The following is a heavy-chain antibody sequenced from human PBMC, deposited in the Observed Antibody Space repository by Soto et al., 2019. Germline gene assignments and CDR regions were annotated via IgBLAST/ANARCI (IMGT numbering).Heavy chain of an antibody. CDR3: ARDRGFCSGGTCYMFDY. CDR1: GYSFTSND. CDR2: INPSGGSR. Sequence: ASVKVSCKASGYSFTSNDMHWVRQAPGQGPEWMGIINPSGGSRRYAQRFQGRVNMTRDTSTSTVYMELSSLRTEDTAVYYCARDRGFCSGGTCYMFDYWGQGTTVTVSS. V-gene: IGHV1-46*01. D-gene: IGHD2-15*01. J-gene: IGHJ4*02.